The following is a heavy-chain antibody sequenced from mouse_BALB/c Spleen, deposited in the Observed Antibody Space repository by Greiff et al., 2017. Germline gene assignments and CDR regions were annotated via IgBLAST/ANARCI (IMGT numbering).Heavy chain of an antibody. J-gene: IGHJ3*01. Sequence: EVQGVESGGGLVQPGGSRKLSCAASGFTFSSFGMHWVRQAPEKGLEWVAYISSGSSTIYYADTVKGRFTISRDNPKNTLFLQMTSLRSEDTAMYYCARSTTATAAFAYWGQGTLVTVSA. V-gene: IGHV5-17*02. CDR2: ISSGSSTI. CDR1: GFTFSSFG. CDR3: ARSTTATAAFAY. D-gene: IGHD1-2*01.